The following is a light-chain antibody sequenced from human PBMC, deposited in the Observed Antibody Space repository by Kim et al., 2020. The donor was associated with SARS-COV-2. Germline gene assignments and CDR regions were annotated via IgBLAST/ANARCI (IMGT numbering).Light chain of an antibody. Sequence: ATINCKSSQSVLYSSNNKNYLAWYQQKPGQPPKLLIDWASTRESGVPDRFSGSGSGTDFTLTISSLQAEDVAVYYCQQYYSTPPVTFGGGTKLEI. CDR1: QSVLYSSNNKNY. V-gene: IGKV4-1*01. J-gene: IGKJ4*01. CDR2: WAS. CDR3: QQYYSTPPVT.